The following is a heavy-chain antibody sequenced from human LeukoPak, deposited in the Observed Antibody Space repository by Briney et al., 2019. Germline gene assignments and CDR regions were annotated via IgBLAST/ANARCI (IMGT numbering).Heavy chain of an antibody. D-gene: IGHD6-19*01. CDR2: ISDDGSNK. Sequence: GRPLRLSCAASGFTFSNYAMHWVRQAPGKGLEWVAVISDDGSNKYYGDSVKGRFTISRDNSKNTVYLQMNSLRAEDTAVYYCAKDRYSSGWYSDFDYWGQGTPVTVSS. CDR1: GFTFSNYA. V-gene: IGHV3-30*18. J-gene: IGHJ4*02. CDR3: AKDRYSSGWYSDFDY.